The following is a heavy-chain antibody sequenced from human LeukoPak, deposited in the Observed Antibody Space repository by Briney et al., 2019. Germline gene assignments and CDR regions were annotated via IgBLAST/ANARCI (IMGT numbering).Heavy chain of an antibody. CDR3: ARGQMAGIAARRDFDY. D-gene: IGHD6-6*01. V-gene: IGHV1-18*01. CDR1: GYTFTSYG. Sequence: WASVKVSCKASGYTFTSYGISWVRQAPGQGLEWMGWISAYNGNTNYAQKLQGRVTMTTDTSTSTAYMELRSLRSEDTAVYYCARGQMAGIAARRDFDYWGQGTLVTVSS. J-gene: IGHJ4*02. CDR2: ISAYNGNT.